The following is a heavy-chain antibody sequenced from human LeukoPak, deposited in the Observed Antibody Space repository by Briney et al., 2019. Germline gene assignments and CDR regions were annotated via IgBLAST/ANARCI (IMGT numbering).Heavy chain of an antibody. V-gene: IGHV3-33*06. CDR2: IWFDGSNK. Sequence: GGSLRLSCAASGFTFSTHAMHWVRQAPGKGLEGVAVIWFDGSNKYYADSVKGRFAISRDNAKNTVYLKMNRLSAADTAMYYCAKDPELSSSHCDFWGQGTLVTVSS. J-gene: IGHJ4*02. CDR3: AKDPELSSSHCDF. D-gene: IGHD6-6*01. CDR1: GFTFSTHA.